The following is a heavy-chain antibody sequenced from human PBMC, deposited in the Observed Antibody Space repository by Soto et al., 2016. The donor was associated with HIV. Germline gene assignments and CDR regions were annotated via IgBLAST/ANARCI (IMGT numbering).Heavy chain of an antibody. CDR3: ARAPTISGLFRVYYFYYNRR. CDR1: GFSISSAYY. CDR2: IFHTGST. Sequence: QVQLQESGPGLVKPSETLSLTCAVSGFSISSAYYWGWIRQPPGKGLEWLGTIFHTGSTYYNPSLKSRVSMSIDTSKNQFSLRLSSVTAADTAVYYCARAPTISGLFRVYYFYYNRRLGAKGTNGQPSP. D-gene: IGHD6-19*01. V-gene: IGHV4-38-2*01. J-gene: IGHJ6*03.